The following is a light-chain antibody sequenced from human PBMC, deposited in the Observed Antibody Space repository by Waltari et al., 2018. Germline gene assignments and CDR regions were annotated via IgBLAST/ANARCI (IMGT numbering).Light chain of an antibody. CDR2: WAS. V-gene: IGKV4-1*01. CDR1: PSVLYSSNNQNS. Sequence: DIVMTQSPDSLAVSLGERATINCKSSPSVLYSSNNQNSLGWYQQKPGQPPKLLIYWASTRESGVPDRFSGSGSGTDFTLTISSLQAEDVAVYYCQQYYSTPWTFGQGTKVEIK. CDR3: QQYYSTPWT. J-gene: IGKJ1*01.